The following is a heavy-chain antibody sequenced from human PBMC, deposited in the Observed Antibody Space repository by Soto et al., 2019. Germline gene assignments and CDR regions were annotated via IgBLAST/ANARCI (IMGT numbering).Heavy chain of an antibody. V-gene: IGHV3-23*01. Sequence: GGSLRLSCAASGFTFSSYAMSWVRQAPGKVLEWVSAIRGSGGSTYYAGSVKGRFTSSRDNSKNTLYLQMNSLRAEDTAVYYCAKTYYDFWSGYYTGDYYYGMDVWGQGTTVTVSS. D-gene: IGHD3-3*01. CDR1: GFTFSSYA. J-gene: IGHJ6*02. CDR2: IRGSGGST. CDR3: AKTYYDFWSGYYTGDYYYGMDV.